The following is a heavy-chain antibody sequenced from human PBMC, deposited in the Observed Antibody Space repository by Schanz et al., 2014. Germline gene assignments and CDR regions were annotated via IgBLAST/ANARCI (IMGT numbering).Heavy chain of an antibody. CDR1: GFTFSAYC. V-gene: IGHV3-7*01. J-gene: IGHJ4*02. CDR2: INQAASVQ. D-gene: IGHD6-13*01. CDR3: VKIGYTHWSLDD. Sequence: EVQLVEYGGCLVQPGESLRLSCAASGFTFSAYCMAWVRQAPGKGLEWVAAINQAASVQYYVDSVKGRFTISRDDAKNSHYLQMNSLRVEDTAVFYCVKIGYTHWSLDDWGQGILVTVSS.